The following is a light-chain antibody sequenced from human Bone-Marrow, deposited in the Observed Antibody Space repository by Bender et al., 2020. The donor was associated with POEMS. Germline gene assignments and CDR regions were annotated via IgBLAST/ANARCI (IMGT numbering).Light chain of an antibody. Sequence: QSALTQPASVSGSPGQSITISCTGTSSDVGGYNYVSWYQQYPGKAPQLIIFDVTERPSGVSNRFSGSKSGKTASLTISGLQAEDEADYYCSAYTGGYTGVFGGGTKLTVL. CDR2: DVT. J-gene: IGLJ3*02. CDR1: SSDVGGYNY. CDR3: SAYTGGYTGV. V-gene: IGLV2-14*03.